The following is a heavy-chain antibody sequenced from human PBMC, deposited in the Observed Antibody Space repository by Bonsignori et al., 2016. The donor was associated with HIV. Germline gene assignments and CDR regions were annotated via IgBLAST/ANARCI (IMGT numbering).Heavy chain of an antibody. V-gene: IGHV3-23*03. CDR2: TYSDSST. Sequence: VRQMPGKGLEWVSVTYSDSSTFYADSVRGRFAVSRDNSGNTLHLQMNSLRVEDTAIYYCAKDLRDYGNDYWGQGTLVTVSS. D-gene: IGHD4/OR15-4a*01. CDR3: AKDLRDYGNDY. J-gene: IGHJ4*02.